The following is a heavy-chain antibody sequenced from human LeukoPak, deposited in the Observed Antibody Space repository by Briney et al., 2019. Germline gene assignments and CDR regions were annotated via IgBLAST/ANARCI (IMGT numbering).Heavy chain of an antibody. CDR3: ARESITGDRDFDY. J-gene: IGHJ4*02. D-gene: IGHD7-27*01. Sequence: GGSLRLSCAASGFSFSSYSMNWVRQAPGRGLEWISYISSGSRTIFYADSVKGRFTISRDNPKNSLYLLMNSLRADDTAVYYCARESITGDRDFDYWGQGTLITVSS. V-gene: IGHV3-48*01. CDR1: GFSFSSYS. CDR2: ISSGSRTI.